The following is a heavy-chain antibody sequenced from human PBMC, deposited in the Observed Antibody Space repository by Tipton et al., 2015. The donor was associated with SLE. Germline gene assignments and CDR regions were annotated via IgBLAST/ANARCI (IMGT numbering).Heavy chain of an antibody. V-gene: IGHV4-61*09. CDR1: GDSISSGSYY. Sequence: TLSLTCTVSGDSISSGSYYWSWIRQPAGKGLEWIGHISTSGSTNYNPSLKSRVNISLDTSKSQFSLILNSLTAADTAVYYCARGPFQRWPPGAYWGQGTLVTVSS. D-gene: IGHD6-19*01. J-gene: IGHJ4*02. CDR3: ARGPFQRWPPGAY. CDR2: ISTSGST.